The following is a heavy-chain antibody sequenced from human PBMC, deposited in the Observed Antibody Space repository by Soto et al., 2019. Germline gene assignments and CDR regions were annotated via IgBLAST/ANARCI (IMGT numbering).Heavy chain of an antibody. CDR1: GTIFSSYT. CDR2: IIPILGET. D-gene: IGHD3-16*01. CDR3: ARGLGGRMDD. J-gene: IGHJ6*02. V-gene: IGHV1-69*08. Sequence: QVQLVQSGAEVKKPGSSVRVSCKASGTIFSSYTISWVRQAPGQGLEWMGRIIPILGETNSAQKFQDRVTITADKSTNTADLELNSLRLEDTAVYYWARGLGGRMDDWGQGTTVTVSS.